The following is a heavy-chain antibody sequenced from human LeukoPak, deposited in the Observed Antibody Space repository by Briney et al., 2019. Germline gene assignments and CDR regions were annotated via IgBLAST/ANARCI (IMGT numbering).Heavy chain of an antibody. Sequence: PSETLSLTCTVSGGSISSSSYYWGWIRQPPGKGLEWIGSIYYSGSTYYNPSLKSRVTISVDTSKNQFSLKLSPVTAADTAVYYCARTYYYDSSGYTLDYWGQGTLVTVSS. J-gene: IGHJ4*02. V-gene: IGHV4-39*01. CDR3: ARTYYYDSSGYTLDY. CDR2: IYYSGST. D-gene: IGHD3-22*01. CDR1: GGSISSSSYY.